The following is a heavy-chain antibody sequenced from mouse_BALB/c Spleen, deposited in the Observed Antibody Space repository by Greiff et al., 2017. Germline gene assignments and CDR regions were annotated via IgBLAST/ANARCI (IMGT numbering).Heavy chain of an antibody. V-gene: IGHV5-6*01. CDR3: AREGYYGSSWYFDY. D-gene: IGHD1-1*01. Sequence: EVHLVESGGDLVKPGGSLKLSCAASGFTFSSYGMSWVRQTPDKRLEWVATISSGGSYTYYPDSVKGRFTISRDNAKNTLYLQMSSLKSEDTAMYYCAREGYYGSSWYFDYWGQGTTLTVSS. CDR2: ISSGGSYT. J-gene: IGHJ2*01. CDR1: GFTFSSYG.